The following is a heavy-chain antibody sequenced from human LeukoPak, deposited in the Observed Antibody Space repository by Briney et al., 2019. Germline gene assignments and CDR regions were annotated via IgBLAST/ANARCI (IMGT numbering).Heavy chain of an antibody. CDR3: ARGPRVLRYFDWSRKGFDY. CDR1: GGSFSGYY. J-gene: IGHJ4*02. D-gene: IGHD3-9*01. V-gene: IGHV4-34*01. Sequence: SETLSLTCAVYGGSFSGYYWSWIRQPPGKGLELIGEINHSGSTNYNPSLKSRVTISVDTSKNQFSLKLSSVTAADTAVYYCARGPRVLRYFDWSRKGFDYWGQGTLVTVSS. CDR2: INHSGST.